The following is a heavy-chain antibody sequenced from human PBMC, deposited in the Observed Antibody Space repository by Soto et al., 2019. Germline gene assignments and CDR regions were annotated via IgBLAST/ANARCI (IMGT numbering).Heavy chain of an antibody. CDR2: IYYSGST. J-gene: IGHJ6*02. CDR1: GGSISSYY. D-gene: IGHD1-1*01. CDR3: ARGGSAWNLYYYYGMDV. V-gene: IGHV4-59*01. Sequence: ETLSLTCTVSGGSISSYYWSWIRQPPGKGLEWIGYIYYSGSTNYNPSLKSRVTISVDTSKNQFSLKLSSVTAADTAVYYCARGGSAWNLYYYYGMDVWGQGTTVTVSS.